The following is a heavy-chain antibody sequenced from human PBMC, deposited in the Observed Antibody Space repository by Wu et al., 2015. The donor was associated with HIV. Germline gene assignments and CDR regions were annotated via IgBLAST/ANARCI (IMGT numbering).Heavy chain of an antibody. Sequence: QVQLMQSGAEVKKPGVSVKVSCKASGYTFTGYYIYWVRQVPGQGLEWMGWINPKSGGTNYAPNFQGRVNMTTDTSISTAYMELHRLKSDDTAVYYCARYCISTTCSPYFYMDVWGKGPRSPSP. CDR1: GYTFTGYY. J-gene: IGHJ6*03. D-gene: IGHD2/OR15-2a*01. V-gene: IGHV1-2*02. CDR2: INPKSGGT. CDR3: ARYCISTTCSPYFYMDV.